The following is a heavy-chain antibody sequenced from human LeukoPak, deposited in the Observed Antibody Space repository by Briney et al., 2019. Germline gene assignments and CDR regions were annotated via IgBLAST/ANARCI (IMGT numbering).Heavy chain of an antibody. CDR3: ATDMGAYYYDSSGYWSFAFDI. CDR2: IIPIFGTA. D-gene: IGHD3-22*01. J-gene: IGHJ3*02. CDR1: GGTFSSYA. V-gene: IGHV1-69*05. Sequence: SVKVSCKASGGTFSSYAISWVRQAPGQGLEWMGGIIPIFGTANYAQKFQGRVTITTDESTSTAYMELSSLRSEDTAVYYCATDMGAYYYDSSGYWSFAFDIWGQGTMVTVSS.